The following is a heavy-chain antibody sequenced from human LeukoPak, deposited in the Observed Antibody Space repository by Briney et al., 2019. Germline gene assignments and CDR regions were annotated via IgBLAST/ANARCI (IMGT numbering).Heavy chain of an antibody. Sequence: GGSLRLSCAASGFTFSSYTMNWVRQPPGKGLEWVSNIGTSSTTIYYTDSVKGRFTISRDNAKNSLYLQMNSLRADDTAVYYCARFAAGGSYYYYMDVWGKGTTVTVSS. J-gene: IGHJ6*03. CDR2: IGTSSTTI. V-gene: IGHV3-48*01. D-gene: IGHD6-25*01. CDR1: GFTFSSYT. CDR3: ARFAAGGSYYYYMDV.